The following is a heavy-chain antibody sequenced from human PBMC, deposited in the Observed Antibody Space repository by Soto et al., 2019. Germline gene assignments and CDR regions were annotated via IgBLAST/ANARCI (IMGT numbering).Heavy chain of an antibody. D-gene: IGHD1-26*01. CDR3: ERTLVGANWVPSFDY. Sequence: SGPTLVNPTQTLTLTCTFSGFSLSTSGMRVSWIRQPPGKALEWLARIDWHDDKFYSTSLKTRLTISKDTSKNQVVLTMTNLDPVDTATYYCERTLVGANWVPSFDYWGQGTLVTVSS. V-gene: IGHV2-70*04. CDR2: IDWHDDK. J-gene: IGHJ4*02. CDR1: GFSLSTSGMR.